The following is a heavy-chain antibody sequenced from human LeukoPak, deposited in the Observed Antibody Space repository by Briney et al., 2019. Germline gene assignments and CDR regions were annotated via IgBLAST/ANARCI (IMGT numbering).Heavy chain of an antibody. D-gene: IGHD6-13*01. CDR3: ARLVAAAGRVDY. CDR1: GGSISSYY. V-gene: IGHV4-59*08. CDR2: IYYSGST. J-gene: IGHJ4*02. Sequence: SETLSLTCTVSGGSISSYYWSWIRQPPGKGLEWIGCIYYSGSTNYNPSLKSRVTISVDTSKNQFPLKLSSVTAADTAVYYCARLVAAAGRVDYWGQGTLVTVSS.